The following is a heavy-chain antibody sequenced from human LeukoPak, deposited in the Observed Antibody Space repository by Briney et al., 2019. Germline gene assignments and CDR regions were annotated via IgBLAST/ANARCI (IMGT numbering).Heavy chain of an antibody. Sequence: GGSLRLSCAASEFTVSTNHMNWVRQAPGKGLEWVSVMFSGGSTKYADSVKGRFTISRDNSKNTVYLQMNSLRADDTAVYYCARGLWSPDYWGQGTLVTVSS. D-gene: IGHD3-10*01. CDR2: MFSGGST. CDR3: ARGLWSPDY. CDR1: EFTVSTNH. V-gene: IGHV3-53*01. J-gene: IGHJ4*02.